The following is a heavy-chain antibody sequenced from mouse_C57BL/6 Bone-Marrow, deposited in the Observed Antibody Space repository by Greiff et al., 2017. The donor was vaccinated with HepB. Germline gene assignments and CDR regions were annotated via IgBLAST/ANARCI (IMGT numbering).Heavy chain of an antibody. J-gene: IGHJ3*01. CDR1: GYTFTSYW. D-gene: IGHD2-4*01. CDR3: AGYYDWFAY. Sequence: QVHVKQSGAELAKPGASVKLSCKASGYTFTSYWMHWVKQRPGQGLEWIGYINPSSGYTKYNQKFKDKATLTADKSSSTAYMQLSSLTYEDSAVYYCAGYYDWFAYWGQGTLVTVSA. CDR2: INPSSGYT. V-gene: IGHV1-7*01.